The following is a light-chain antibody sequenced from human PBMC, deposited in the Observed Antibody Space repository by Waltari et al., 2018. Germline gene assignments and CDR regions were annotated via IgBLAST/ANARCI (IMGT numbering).Light chain of an antibody. J-gene: IGLJ7*01. CDR3: CSYAGSYTFV. V-gene: IGLV2-11*01. CDR2: DVV. CDR1: SSDVGNYNF. Sequence: QSALTQPRSVSGSPGQSVTISCSGTSSDVGNYNFVSWSQQHPGNAPKLLNYDVVKRPSGVPDRFSGSKSGNTASLTISGLQTEDEADYYCCSYAGSYTFVFGGGTQLTVL.